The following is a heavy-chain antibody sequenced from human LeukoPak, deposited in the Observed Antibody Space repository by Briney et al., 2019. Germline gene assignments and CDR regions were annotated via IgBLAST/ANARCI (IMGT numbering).Heavy chain of an antibody. CDR1: GFTFSSYW. D-gene: IGHD3-22*01. J-gene: IGHJ4*02. Sequence: GGSLRLSCAASGFTFSSYWMSWVRQAPGKGLEWVANIKQDGSEKYYVDSVKGRFTISRDNAKNSLYLQMNSLRAEDTAVYYCAGDRYYDSLNFDYWGQGTLITVSS. CDR3: AGDRYYDSLNFDY. CDR2: IKQDGSEK. V-gene: IGHV3-7*01.